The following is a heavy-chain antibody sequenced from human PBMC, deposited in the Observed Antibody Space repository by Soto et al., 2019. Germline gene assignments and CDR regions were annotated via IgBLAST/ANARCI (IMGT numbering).Heavy chain of an antibody. D-gene: IGHD6-13*01. CDR3: ARERIAAAGTRYNWFDP. V-gene: IGHV1-46*01. J-gene: IGHJ5*02. Sequence: ASVKVSCKASGDTFTSYYMHWVRQTPGQGLEWMGIINPSGGSTSYAQKFQGRVTMTRDTSTSTVYMELSSLRSEDTAVYYCARERIAAAGTRYNWFDPWGQGTLVTVSS. CDR2: INPSGGST. CDR1: GDTFTSYY.